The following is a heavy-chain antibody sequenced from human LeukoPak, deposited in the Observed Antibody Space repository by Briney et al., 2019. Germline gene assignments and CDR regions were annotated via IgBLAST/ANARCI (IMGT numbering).Heavy chain of an antibody. D-gene: IGHD5-24*01. V-gene: IGHV3-49*04. CDR2: IRSKAYGGTT. CDR3: TRVASVEMATIYAFDI. Sequence: GGSLRLSCAASGFTFSGSAMHWVRQAPGKGLEWVGFIRSKAYGGTTEYAASVKGRFTISRDDSKSIAYLQMNSLKTEDTAVYYCTRVASVEMATIYAFDIWGQGTMVTVSS. J-gene: IGHJ3*02. CDR1: GFTFSGSA.